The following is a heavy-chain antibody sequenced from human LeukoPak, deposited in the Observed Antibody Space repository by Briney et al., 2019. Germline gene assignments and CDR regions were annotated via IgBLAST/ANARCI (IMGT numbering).Heavy chain of an antibody. CDR3: ARDRVGVEMATIPWWGLDV. V-gene: IGHV3-21*01. CDR2: ISSSSSYI. J-gene: IGHJ6*02. Sequence: GGSLRLSCAASGFTFNLYSMSWVRQAPGRGLEWVSSISSSSSYIYYADSVKGRFTISRDNAKNSVYVQMNSLRAQDTAVYYCARDRVGVEMATIPWWGLDVWGQGTTVTVSS. D-gene: IGHD5-24*01. CDR1: GFTFNLYS.